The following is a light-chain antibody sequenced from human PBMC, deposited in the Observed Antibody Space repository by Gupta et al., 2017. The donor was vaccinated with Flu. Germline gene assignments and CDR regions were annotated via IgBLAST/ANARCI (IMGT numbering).Light chain of an antibody. CDR1: QSVSSY. CDR3: QQRSNWRPT. Sequence: EIVLTQSPATLSLSPGERATLSCRASQSVSSYLAWYQQKPGQAPRLLIYDASNRATVIPARLSSRGSGRDFTLTISSLEPEDFAVYYCQQRSNWRPTFGGGTKVEIK. CDR2: DAS. J-gene: IGKJ4*01. V-gene: IGKV3-11*02.